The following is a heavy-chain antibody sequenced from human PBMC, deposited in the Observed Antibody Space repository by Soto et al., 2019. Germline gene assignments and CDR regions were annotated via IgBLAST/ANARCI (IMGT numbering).Heavy chain of an antibody. CDR1: GGSISSYY. CDR2: IYYSGST. D-gene: IGHD2-2*01. Sequence: SETLSLTCTVSGGSISSYYWSWIRQPPGKGLEWIGYIYYSGSTNYNPSLKSRVTISVDTSKNQFSLKLSSVTAADTAVYYCARLSSEFYADYWGQGTLVTVSS. J-gene: IGHJ4*02. V-gene: IGHV4-59*08. CDR3: ARLSSEFYADY.